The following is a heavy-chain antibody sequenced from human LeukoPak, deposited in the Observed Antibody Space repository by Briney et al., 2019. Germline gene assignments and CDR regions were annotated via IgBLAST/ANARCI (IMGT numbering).Heavy chain of an antibody. Sequence: SETLSLTCTVYGGSFSGYYWTWIRQPPGKGLEWIGEINHSGSTNYNPSLKSRVTISVDTSKNQFSLKLSSVTAADTAVYYCARGFSRYYYGSGSYRNWFDPWGQGTLVTVSS. J-gene: IGHJ5*02. CDR1: GGSFSGYY. CDR2: INHSGST. D-gene: IGHD3-10*01. V-gene: IGHV4-34*01. CDR3: ARGFSRYYYGSGSYRNWFDP.